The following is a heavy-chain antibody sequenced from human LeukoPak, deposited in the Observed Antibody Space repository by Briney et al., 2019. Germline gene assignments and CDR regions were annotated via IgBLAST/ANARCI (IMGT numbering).Heavy chain of an antibody. CDR2: INHSGST. CDR1: GGSFSGYY. D-gene: IGHD3-9*01. Sequence: SETLSLTCAVYGGSFSGYYWSWIRQPPGKGLEWIGEINHSGSTNYNPSLKSRVTISVDTSKNQFSLKLSSVTAADTAVYYCARGHRQYFDWLGYWGQGTLVTVSS. V-gene: IGHV4-34*01. CDR3: ARGHRQYFDWLGY. J-gene: IGHJ4*02.